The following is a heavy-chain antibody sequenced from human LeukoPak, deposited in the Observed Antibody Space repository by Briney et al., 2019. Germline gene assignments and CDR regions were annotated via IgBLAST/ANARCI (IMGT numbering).Heavy chain of an antibody. V-gene: IGHV4-38-2*02. CDR2: IYYSGST. CDR1: GYSISSGYY. J-gene: IGHJ4*02. CDR3: ARRWGYSYGNFDY. Sequence: SETLSLTCTVSGYSISSGYYWGWIRQPPGKGLEWIGYIYYSGSTYYNPSLKSRVTISVDTSKNQFSLKLSSVTAADTAVYYCARRWGYSYGNFDYWGQGTLVIVSS. D-gene: IGHD5-18*01.